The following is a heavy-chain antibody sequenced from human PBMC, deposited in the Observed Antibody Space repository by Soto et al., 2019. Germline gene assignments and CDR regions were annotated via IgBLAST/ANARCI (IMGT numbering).Heavy chain of an antibody. V-gene: IGHV3-7*01. Sequence: EVQLVESGGGLVQPGGSLRLSCAASGFTFSTSWMTWVRQAPGQGLEWVANIKHDGGERKYVDSVKGRFTISRDNGKNSLYLQIRLLSAEDTAVYYCARDRGFYDSSGYYDVYHIWGQGTMVTVSS. D-gene: IGHD3-22*01. CDR1: GFTFSTSW. CDR2: IKHDGGER. J-gene: IGHJ3*02. CDR3: ARDRGFYDSSGYYDVYHI.